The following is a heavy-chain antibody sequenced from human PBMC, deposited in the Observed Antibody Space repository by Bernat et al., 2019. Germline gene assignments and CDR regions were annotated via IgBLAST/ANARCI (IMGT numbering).Heavy chain of an antibody. CDR2: ISYDGSNK. CDR1: GFTFSSYG. CDR3: AKGYPLHYGSGSYYDVIPPHDAFDI. J-gene: IGHJ3*02. Sequence: QVQLVESGGGVVQPGRSLRLSCAASGFTFSSYGMHWVRQAPGKGLEWVAVISYDGSNKYYADSVKGRFTISRDNSKNTLYLQMNSLRDEDTAVYYCAKGYPLHYGSGSYYDVIPPHDAFDIWGQGTMVTVSS. V-gene: IGHV3-30*18. D-gene: IGHD3-10*01.